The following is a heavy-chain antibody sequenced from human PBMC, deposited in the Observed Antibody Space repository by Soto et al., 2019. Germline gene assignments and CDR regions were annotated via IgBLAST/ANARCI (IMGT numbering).Heavy chain of an antibody. Sequence: SETLSLTCTVSGGSISSYYWSWIRQPPGKGLEWIGYIYYSGSTNYNPSLKSRVTISVDTSKNQFSLKLSSVTAADTAVYYCASRGMVVVAATPPYSQHWGQGTLVTVS. V-gene: IGHV4-59*12. D-gene: IGHD2-15*01. CDR3: ASRGMVVVAATPPYSQH. CDR2: IYYSGST. J-gene: IGHJ1*01. CDR1: GGSISSYY.